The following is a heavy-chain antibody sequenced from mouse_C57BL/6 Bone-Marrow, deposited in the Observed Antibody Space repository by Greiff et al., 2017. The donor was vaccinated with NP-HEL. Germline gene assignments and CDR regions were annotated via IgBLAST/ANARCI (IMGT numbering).Heavy chain of an antibody. Sequence: EVKLQESGPGLVKPSQSLSLTCSVTGYSITSGYYWNWIRQFPGNKLEWMGYISYDGSNNYNPSLKNRISITRDTSKNQFFLKLNSVTTEDTATYYCGRGKLLFDYWGQGTTLTVSS. D-gene: IGHD1-1*01. V-gene: IGHV3-6*01. CDR1: GYSITSGYY. CDR2: ISYDGSN. J-gene: IGHJ2*01. CDR3: GRGKLLFDY.